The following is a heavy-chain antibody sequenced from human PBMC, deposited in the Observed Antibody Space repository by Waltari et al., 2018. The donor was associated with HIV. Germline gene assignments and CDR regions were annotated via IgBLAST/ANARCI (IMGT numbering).Heavy chain of an antibody. CDR1: GVISSSHG. Sequence: VYLMESGGGVVQPGGALKLSCDASGVISSSHGMHWVRQAPGKGLEWVAVIWSDGYNKFYADSVRGRFTFSRDNSKYTLSLQMNSLRAEDTALYYCVKERGPFNGFDIWGQGTMVTVSS. V-gene: IGHV3-33*06. CDR2: IWSDGYNK. CDR3: VKERGPFNGFDI. D-gene: IGHD3-16*01. J-gene: IGHJ3*02.